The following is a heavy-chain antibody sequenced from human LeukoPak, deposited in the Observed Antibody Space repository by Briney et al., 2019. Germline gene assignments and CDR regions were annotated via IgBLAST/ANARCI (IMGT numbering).Heavy chain of an antibody. Sequence: PGGSLRLSCAASGFTVSTNYMNWVRQAPGKGLEWVSVVYMGGTTYYADSVKGRFTISRDITKNTIYLQMNNLRAEDTAVYYCARGLLRDGYTYSYSFDYWGQGTLGTVSS. V-gene: IGHV3-66*01. CDR3: ARGLLRDGYTYSYSFDY. D-gene: IGHD5-18*01. CDR1: GFTVSTNY. CDR2: VYMGGTT. J-gene: IGHJ4*02.